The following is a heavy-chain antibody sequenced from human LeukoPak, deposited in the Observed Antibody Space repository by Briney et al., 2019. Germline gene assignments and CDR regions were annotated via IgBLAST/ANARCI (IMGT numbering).Heavy chain of an antibody. CDR1: GFTFSDHY. V-gene: IGHV3-72*01. J-gene: IGHJ2*01. CDR3: ARDLGVGMIDAYRYFDL. Sequence: GGSLSLSCAASGFTFSDHYMDWVRQAPGKGLEWVGRIRNKANSYTTEYAASVKGRFTISRDDSKNSLYLQMNSLKTEDTAVYYCARDLGVGMIDAYRYFDLWSRGTLVTVSS. D-gene: IGHD3-16*01. CDR2: IRNKANSYTT.